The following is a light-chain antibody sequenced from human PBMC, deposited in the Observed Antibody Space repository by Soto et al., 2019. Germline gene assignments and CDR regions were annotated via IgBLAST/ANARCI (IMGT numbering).Light chain of an antibody. CDR2: AAS. Sequence: MTQSPATLPVSPGERATLSCRASQSVRASWLAWYQQKPGKAPKLLIYAASSLQSGVPSRFSGSGSGTDFTLTISSLQPEDFATYYCQQVNVYPSTFGGGTKVDI. CDR3: QQVNVYPST. V-gene: IGKV1-12*02. J-gene: IGKJ4*01. CDR1: QSVRASW.